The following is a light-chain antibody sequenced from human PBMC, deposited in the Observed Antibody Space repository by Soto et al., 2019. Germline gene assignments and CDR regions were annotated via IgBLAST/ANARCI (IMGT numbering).Light chain of an antibody. CDR2: GTS. CDR1: QSVSSY. Sequence: EIVLTQSPATLSLSPGERATLSCRASQSVSSYLAWYQQKPGQAPRLLLYGTSSRATGIPDRFSGRRSGTDFTLTISRLEPEDFAVYYCQQYGSSPPWTFGQGTKVDI. V-gene: IGKV3-20*01. CDR3: QQYGSSPPWT. J-gene: IGKJ1*01.